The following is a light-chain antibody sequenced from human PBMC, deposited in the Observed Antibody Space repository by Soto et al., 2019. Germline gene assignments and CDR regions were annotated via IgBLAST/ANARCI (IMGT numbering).Light chain of an antibody. V-gene: IGLV2-8*02. CDR2: EVT. CDR3: TSYVGNDIWV. Sequence: QSALTQPPSASRSPGQSVTISCTGTSSDVGAYKYVSWYQQYPGKAPKLMIYEVTKRPSGVPDRFSGSKSGNTASLTVSGLQAEDEDDYYCTSYVGNDIWVFGGGTKLTVL. J-gene: IGLJ3*02. CDR1: SSDVGAYKY.